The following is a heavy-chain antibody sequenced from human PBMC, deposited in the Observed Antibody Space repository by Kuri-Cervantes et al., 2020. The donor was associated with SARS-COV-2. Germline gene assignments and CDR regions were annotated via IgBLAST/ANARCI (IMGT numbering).Heavy chain of an antibody. D-gene: IGHD6-19*01. V-gene: IGHV4-34*01. J-gene: IGHJ6*02. CDR3: ARGLEWLVPTWNHYYGMDV. CDR2: INHSGST. Sequence: SETLSLTCTVSGGSISSYYWSWIRQPPGKGLEWIGEINHSGSTNYNPSLKSRVTISVDTSKNQFSLKLSSVTAADTAVYYCARGLEWLVPTWNHYYGMDVWGQGTTVTVSS. CDR1: GGSISSYY.